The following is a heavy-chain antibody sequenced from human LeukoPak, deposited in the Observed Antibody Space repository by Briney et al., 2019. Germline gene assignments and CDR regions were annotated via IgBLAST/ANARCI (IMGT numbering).Heavy chain of an antibody. J-gene: IGHJ4*02. CDR1: GFTFSSYS. CDR3: AREGGYYDSSGYYDY. V-gene: IGHV3-21*01. D-gene: IGHD3-22*01. CDR2: ISSSSSYI. Sequence: PGRSLRPSCAASGFTFSSYSMNWVRQAPGKGLEWVSSISSSSSYIYYADSVKGRFTISRDNAKNSLYLQMNSLRAEDTAVYYCAREGGYYDSSGYYDYWGQGTLVTVSS.